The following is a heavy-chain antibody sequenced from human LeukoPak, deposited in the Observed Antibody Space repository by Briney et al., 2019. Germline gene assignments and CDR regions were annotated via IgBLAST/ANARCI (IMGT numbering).Heavy chain of an antibody. CDR1: GFTFDDYA. Sequence: GGSLRLSCAASGFTFDDYAMHWVRQAPGKGLEWVSGISWNSGSIGYADSVKGRFTISRDNAKNSLYLQMNSLRAEDTAVYYCAKDDSSGYFPFDYWGQGTLVTVSS. CDR3: AKDDSSGYFPFDY. J-gene: IGHJ4*02. D-gene: IGHD3-22*01. CDR2: ISWNSGSI. V-gene: IGHV3-9*01.